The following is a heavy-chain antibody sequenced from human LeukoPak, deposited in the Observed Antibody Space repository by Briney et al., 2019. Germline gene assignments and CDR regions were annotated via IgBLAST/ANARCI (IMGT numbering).Heavy chain of an antibody. V-gene: IGHV3-9*03. CDR2: ISWNSGSI. CDR3: AKLPTRRGDAFDI. CDR1: GFTFDDYT. Sequence: GRSLRLSCAASGFTFDDYTMHWVRQAPGKGLEWVSGISWNSGSIGYADSVKGRFTISRDNAKNSLYLQMNSLRAEDMALYYCAKLPTRRGDAFDIWGQGTMVTVSS. D-gene: IGHD1-14*01. J-gene: IGHJ3*02.